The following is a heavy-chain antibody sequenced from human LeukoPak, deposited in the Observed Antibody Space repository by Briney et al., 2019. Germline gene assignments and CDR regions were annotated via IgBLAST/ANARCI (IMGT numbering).Heavy chain of an antibody. J-gene: IGHJ4*02. CDR2: IYHSGST. CDR1: GGSISSSNW. Sequence: SETLSLTCAVSGGSISSSNWWSWVRQPPGKGLEWIGEIYHSGSTNYNPSLKSRVTISVDKSKNQCSLKLSSVTAADTAVYYCARAEQWLVRGNPNYFDYWGQGTLVAVSS. D-gene: IGHD6-19*01. CDR3: ARAEQWLVRGNPNYFDY. V-gene: IGHV4-4*02.